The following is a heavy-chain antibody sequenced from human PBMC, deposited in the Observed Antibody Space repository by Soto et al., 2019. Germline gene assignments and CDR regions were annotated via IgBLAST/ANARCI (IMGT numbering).Heavy chain of an antibody. CDR2: INAGNGNT. D-gene: IGHD2-15*01. J-gene: IGHJ4*02. CDR3: AREGSSMVVAATWFPSNFDY. CDR1: GYTFTSYA. V-gene: IGHV1-3*01. Sequence: EASVKVSCKASGYTFTSYAMHWVRQAPGQRLEWMGWINAGNGNTKYSQKFQGRVTITRDTSTSAVYMELSSLRSEDTAVYYCAREGSSMVVAATWFPSNFDYWGQGTLVTSPQ.